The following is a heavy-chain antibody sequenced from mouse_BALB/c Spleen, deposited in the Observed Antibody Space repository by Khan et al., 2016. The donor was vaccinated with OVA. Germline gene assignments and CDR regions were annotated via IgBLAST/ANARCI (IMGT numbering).Heavy chain of an antibody. J-gene: IGHJ2*01. CDR3: AKIYGSDFDY. CDR2: INPHFGET. CDR1: GYSFTGYF. Sequence: EVQLQQSGPELVKPGASVKISCKASGYSFTGYFMHWVMQSHGKSLEWIGRINPHFGETFYNPKFVDKATLTVDESSRTAHLELRSLASEDSAVYYVAKIYGSDFDYWGQGTTLTVSS. V-gene: IGHV1-20*02. D-gene: IGHD1-1*01.